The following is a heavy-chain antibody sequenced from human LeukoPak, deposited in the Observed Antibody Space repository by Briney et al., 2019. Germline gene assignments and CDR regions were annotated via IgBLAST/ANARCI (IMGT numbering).Heavy chain of an antibody. V-gene: IGHV4-30-2*01. CDR3: ARSDTVVTNDAFDI. J-gene: IGHJ3*02. D-gene: IGHD4-23*01. CDR1: GDSISSGGYS. CDR2: IYHSGSA. Sequence: PSQTLSLTCAVSGDSISSGGYSWSWIRQPPGKGLEWIGYIYHSGSAYYNPSLKSRVTISVDRSKNQFSLKLSSVTAADTAVYYCARSDTVVTNDAFDIWGQGTMVTVSS.